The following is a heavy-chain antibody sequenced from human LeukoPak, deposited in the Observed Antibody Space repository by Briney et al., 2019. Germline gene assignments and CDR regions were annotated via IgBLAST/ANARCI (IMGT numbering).Heavy chain of an antibody. J-gene: IGHJ6*02. Sequence: PGGSLRLSCAASGFTFSSYAIHWVRQAPGKGLEWVAVISYDGNKKYYADSVKGRFTISRDNSKNTLYLQMNSLRPEDTAIYYCARDHYYDSSGYLRPLYYYHGLDVWGQGTTVTFSS. CDR2: ISYDGNKK. CDR3: ARDHYYDSSGYLRPLYYYHGLDV. D-gene: IGHD3-22*01. V-gene: IGHV3-30-3*01. CDR1: GFTFSSYA.